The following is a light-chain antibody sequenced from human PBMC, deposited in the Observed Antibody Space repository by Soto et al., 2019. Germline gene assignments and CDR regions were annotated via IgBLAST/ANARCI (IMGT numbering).Light chain of an antibody. CDR1: QSISSY. J-gene: IGKJ5*01. V-gene: IGKV1-39*01. Sequence: DIQMTHSPSSLSASVGDIVTITCRASQSISSYLNWYQQKPGKAPKLLIYAASSLQSGVPSRFSGSGSGTDFTLTISSLQPEDIGTYYCQQTDTLPSTFGQGTRLEIK. CDR3: QQTDTLPST. CDR2: AAS.